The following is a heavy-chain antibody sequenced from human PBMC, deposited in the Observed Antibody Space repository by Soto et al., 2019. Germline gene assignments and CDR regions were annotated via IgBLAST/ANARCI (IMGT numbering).Heavy chain of an antibody. J-gene: IGHJ4*02. CDR3: AAGGGLPRYY. CDR2: IFYSGIT. V-gene: IGHV4-39*07. Sequence: ASETLSLTCTVSGGSISSNSNYWGWIRQPPGKGLEWIGSIFYSGITYYNPSFKSRVTISVDRSKNQFSLKLSSVTAADTAVYYCAAGGGLPRYYWGQGTLVTVSS. CDR1: GGSISSNSNY. D-gene: IGHD5-12*01.